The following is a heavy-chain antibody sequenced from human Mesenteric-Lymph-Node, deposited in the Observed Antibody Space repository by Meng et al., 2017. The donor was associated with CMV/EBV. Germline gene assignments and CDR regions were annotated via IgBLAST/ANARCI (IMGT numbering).Heavy chain of an antibody. CDR2: ISWNSDAI. CDR1: GFIFDDYA. D-gene: IGHD1-1*01. Sequence: GGSLRLSCTASGFIFDDYAMHWVRQVPGKGLEWVSGISWNSDAIGYADSVKGRFTVSRDNSKNSLYLQMDRLRTEDTAFYYCARGPGVQLVDYWGLGTLVTVSS. CDR3: ARGPGVQLVDY. J-gene: IGHJ4*02. V-gene: IGHV3-9*01.